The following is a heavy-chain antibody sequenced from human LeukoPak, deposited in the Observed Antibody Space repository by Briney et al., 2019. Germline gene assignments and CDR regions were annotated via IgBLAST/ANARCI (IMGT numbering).Heavy chain of an antibody. CDR3: ARVSYYYDSSGYSLNY. Sequence: GGSLRLSCAVSGFTFSSYAMHWVRQAPGKGLEWVAVISYDGSNKYYADSVKARFTISRDNSKNTLYLQMNSLRAEDTAVYYCARVSYYYDSSGYSLNYWGQGTLVTVSS. CDR1: GFTFSSYA. J-gene: IGHJ4*02. CDR2: ISYDGSNK. D-gene: IGHD3-22*01. V-gene: IGHV3-30-3*01.